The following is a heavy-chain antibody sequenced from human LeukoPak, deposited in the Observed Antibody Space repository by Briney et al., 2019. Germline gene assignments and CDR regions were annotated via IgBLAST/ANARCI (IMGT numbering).Heavy chain of an antibody. CDR3: ATEFLGAVAETGDY. V-gene: IGHV3-21*01. CDR1: GFPYSSYA. J-gene: IGHJ4*02. Sequence: GGSLRLSCEAYGFPYSSYAMNWVRQAPGKGLEWVSSISTTSSNIYYADLVKGRFTISRDNAKNSLYLQMNSLRAEDTAVYYCATEFLGAVAETGDYWGQGTLVTVSS. D-gene: IGHD6-19*01. CDR2: ISTTSSNI.